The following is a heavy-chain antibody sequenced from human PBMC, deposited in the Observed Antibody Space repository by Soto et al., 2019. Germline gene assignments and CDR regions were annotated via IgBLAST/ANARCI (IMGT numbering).Heavy chain of an antibody. D-gene: IGHD6-19*01. CDR3: ARVGRGQWLSTWFDP. Sequence: QVQLQESGPGLVKPSQTLSLTCTVSGGSISSGGYYWSWIRQHPGKGLEWIGYIYYSGSTYYNPSLKSRVTISVDTSKNQFSLKLSSVTAADTAVYYCARVGRGQWLSTWFDPWGQGTLVTVSS. CDR1: GGSISSGGYY. V-gene: IGHV4-31*03. CDR2: IYYSGST. J-gene: IGHJ5*02.